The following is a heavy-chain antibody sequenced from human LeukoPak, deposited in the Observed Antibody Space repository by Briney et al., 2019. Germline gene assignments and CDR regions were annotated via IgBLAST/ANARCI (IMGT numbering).Heavy chain of an antibody. CDR3: ASGYGGNSASFDI. J-gene: IGHJ3*02. Sequence: GGSLRLSCAASGFTFSSYAMSWVRQAPGKGLEWVSGISWNSGSIGYADSVKGRFTISRDNAKNSLYLQMNSLRAEDTALYYCASGYGGNSASFDIWGQGTMVTVSS. D-gene: IGHD4-23*01. V-gene: IGHV3-9*01. CDR1: GFTFSSYA. CDR2: ISWNSGSI.